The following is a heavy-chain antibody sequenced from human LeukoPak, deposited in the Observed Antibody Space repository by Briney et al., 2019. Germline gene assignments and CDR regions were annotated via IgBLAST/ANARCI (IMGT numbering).Heavy chain of an antibody. CDR1: GFTFSSYA. Sequence: PGGSLRLSCAASGFTFSSYAMTWVRQAPGKGLEWVSTILPGGGDTYYADSVKGRFTISRDTSKNTLYLQMNSLRAEDTAVYYCAREDWGHFDFWGQGTLVTVSS. D-gene: IGHD7-27*01. CDR2: ILPGGGDT. V-gene: IGHV3-23*01. J-gene: IGHJ4*02. CDR3: AREDWGHFDF.